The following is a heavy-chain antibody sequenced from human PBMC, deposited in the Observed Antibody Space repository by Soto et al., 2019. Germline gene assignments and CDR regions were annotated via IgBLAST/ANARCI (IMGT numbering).Heavy chain of an antibody. CDR3: ACHTEMAATSDVFDI. CDR1: GFTFSGFE. CDR2: ISSSGNTV. V-gene: IGHV3-48*03. J-gene: IGHJ3*02. D-gene: IGHD2-15*01. Sequence: LRLSCVASGFTFSGFEMYWVRQSPGRGLEWVSYISSSGNTVYYTDSVKGRFTISRDNARNSLYLQMNSLRAEDTAVYYCACHTEMAATSDVFDIWAQGTMVTVSS.